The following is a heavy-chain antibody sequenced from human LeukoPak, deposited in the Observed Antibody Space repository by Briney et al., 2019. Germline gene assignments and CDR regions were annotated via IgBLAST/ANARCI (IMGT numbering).Heavy chain of an antibody. J-gene: IGHJ4*02. D-gene: IGHD3-10*01. V-gene: IGHV3-23*01. CDR2: ISNSDDST. Sequence: QPGESLRLSCAASGFPFSSYAMSWVRQAPGKGLEWVSTISNSDDSTYYADSVKGRFTISRDNSKNTLYLQMNSLRAEDTAVYYCAKRGPGSPQSGKYFFDYWGQGTLVTVSS. CDR3: AKRGPGSPQSGKYFFDY. CDR1: GFPFSSYA.